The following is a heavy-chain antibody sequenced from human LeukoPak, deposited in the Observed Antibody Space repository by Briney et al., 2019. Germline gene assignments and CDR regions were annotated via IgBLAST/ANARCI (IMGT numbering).Heavy chain of an antibody. CDR2: ISGSGGSP. CDR1: GFTFSTYA. J-gene: IGHJ3*02. V-gene: IGHV3-23*01. Sequence: GGSLRLSCAASGFTFSTYAMSWVRQAPGKGLEWVSVISGSGGSPYYAYSVKGRFTISRDNSKNTLYLQMNSLRAEDMGVYYCAKGGSVTAPDDAFDIWGRGTMVTVSS. CDR3: AKGGSVTAPDDAFDI. D-gene: IGHD5/OR15-5a*01.